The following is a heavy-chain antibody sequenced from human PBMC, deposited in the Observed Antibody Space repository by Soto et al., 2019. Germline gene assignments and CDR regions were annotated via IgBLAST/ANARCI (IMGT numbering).Heavy chain of an antibody. V-gene: IGHV3-30*03. CDR2: ISYDGSDK. Sequence: QVQLVESGGGVVQPGRYLRHSCAASGFPFTAYGMHWVREGPDKGLEWVAIISYDGSDKYYADSVKGRFTISRDNSKNTLYLQMNSLRAEDTALYYCVGGEYYFDYRGQGTLVIVSS. D-gene: IGHD3-10*01. CDR3: VGGEYYFDY. CDR1: GFPFTAYG. J-gene: IGHJ4*02.